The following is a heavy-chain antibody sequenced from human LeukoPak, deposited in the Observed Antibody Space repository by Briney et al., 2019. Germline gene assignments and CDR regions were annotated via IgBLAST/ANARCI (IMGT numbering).Heavy chain of an antibody. D-gene: IGHD6-19*01. CDR1: GGSISSSNSY. Sequence: SETLSLTCTVSGGSISSSNSYWGWIRQPPGKGLQWIGSIYYSGSTYYNPSLKSRVTISVDTSKNQLSLKLSSVTAADTAVYSCARHTAYSSGWYDGLFDYWGQGTLVTVSS. J-gene: IGHJ4*02. CDR2: IYYSGST. V-gene: IGHV4-39*01. CDR3: ARHTAYSSGWYDGLFDY.